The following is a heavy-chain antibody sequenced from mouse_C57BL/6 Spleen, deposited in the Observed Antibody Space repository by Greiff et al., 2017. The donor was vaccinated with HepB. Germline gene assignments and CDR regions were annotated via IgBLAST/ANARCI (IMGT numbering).Heavy chain of an antibody. Sequence: QVHVKQPGAELVKPGASVKMSCKASGYTFTSYWITWVKQRPGQGLEWIGDIYPGSGSTNYNEKFKSKATLTVDTSSSTAYMQLSSLTSEDSAVYYCARSRTYDYYAMDYWGQGTSVTVSS. D-gene: IGHD6-5*01. V-gene: IGHV1-55*01. CDR1: GYTFTSYW. CDR2: IYPGSGST. CDR3: ARSRTYDYYAMDY. J-gene: IGHJ4*01.